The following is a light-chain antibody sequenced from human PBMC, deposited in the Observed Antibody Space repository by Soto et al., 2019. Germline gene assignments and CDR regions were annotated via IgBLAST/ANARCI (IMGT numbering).Light chain of an antibody. CDR3: QERSNWPPGFT. V-gene: IGKV3-11*01. CDR2: DAS. Sequence: EIVLTQSPATLSLSPGERATLSCRASQSVSSYLAWYQQKPGQAPRLLIYDASTRATGIPARFSGSGSGTDFTLTISSLEPEDFAVYYWQERSNWPPGFTFGPGTKVYIK. J-gene: IGKJ3*01. CDR1: QSVSSY.